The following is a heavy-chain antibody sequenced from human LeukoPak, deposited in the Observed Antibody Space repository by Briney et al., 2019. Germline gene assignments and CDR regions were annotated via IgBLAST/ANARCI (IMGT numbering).Heavy chain of an antibody. Sequence: SVKASSQASGSPFTGYYMHWVRRAPGQGVGWMGWFNPNSGGTNYAQKFQGRVTMTRDTSISTAYMELSRLRSDDTAVYYCARDLLWFGDFLNGMDFWGQGTTVTVSS. D-gene: IGHD3-10*01. CDR3: ARDLLWFGDFLNGMDF. J-gene: IGHJ6*02. CDR2: FNPNSGGT. V-gene: IGHV1-2*02. CDR1: GSPFTGYY.